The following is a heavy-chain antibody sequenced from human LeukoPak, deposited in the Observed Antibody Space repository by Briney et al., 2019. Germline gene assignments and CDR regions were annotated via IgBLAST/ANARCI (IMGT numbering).Heavy chain of an antibody. D-gene: IGHD2-15*01. CDR2: IIPIFGTA. J-gene: IGHJ6*04. CDR1: GGTFSSYA. CDR3: ASLYCSGGSCYSGYYYGMDV. Sequence: SVKVSCKASGGTFSSYAISWVRQAPGQGLEWMGGIIPIFGTANYAQKFQGRVTITADESTSTAYMEMSSLRSEDTAVYYCASLYCSGGSCYSGYYYGMDVWGKGTTVTVSS. V-gene: IGHV1-69*01.